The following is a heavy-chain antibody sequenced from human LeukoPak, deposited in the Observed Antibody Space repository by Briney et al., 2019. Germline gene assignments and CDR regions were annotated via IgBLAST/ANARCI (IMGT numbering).Heavy chain of an antibody. V-gene: IGHV3-23*01. J-gene: IGHJ1*01. CDR1: GFTFSSYA. Sequence: PGGSLRLSCAASGFTFSSYAMSWVRQAPGKGLEWVSAISGSGGSTYYADSVKGRFTISRDNSKNTLYLQMNSLRAEDTAVYYCAKDQTGSAYCGGDCYPEYFRHWGQGTLVTVSS. CDR2: ISGSGGST. D-gene: IGHD2-21*01. CDR3: AKDQTGSAYCGGDCYPEYFRH.